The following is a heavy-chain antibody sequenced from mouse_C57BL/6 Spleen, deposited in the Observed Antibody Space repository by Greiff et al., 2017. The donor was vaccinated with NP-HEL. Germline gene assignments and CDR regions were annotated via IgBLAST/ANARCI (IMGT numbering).Heavy chain of an antibody. CDR2: IYPGSGST. J-gene: IGHJ4*01. Sequence: QVQLQQPGAELVKPGASVKMSCKASGYTFTSYWITWVKQRPGQGLEWIGDIYPGSGSTNYNEKFKSKATLTVDTSSSTAYMQLSSLTSEDSAVYYCARSPYDYDGGSYAMDYWGQGTSVTVSS. D-gene: IGHD2-4*01. CDR1: GYTFTSYW. V-gene: IGHV1-55*01. CDR3: ARSPYDYDGGSYAMDY.